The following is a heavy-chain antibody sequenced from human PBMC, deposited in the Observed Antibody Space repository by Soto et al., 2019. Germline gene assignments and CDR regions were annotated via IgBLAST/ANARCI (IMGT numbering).Heavy chain of an antibody. J-gene: IGHJ1*01. CDR2: MNPNSGKT. CDR3: ADTGGA. V-gene: IGHV1-8*01. D-gene: IGHD2-8*02. Sequence: ASVKVSCKASGHSLNKYDSNWVRQAPGQGLEWMGWMNPNSGKTGFAQKFQGRITMTRNTSINTVYMELSSRRSDDTAGHSRADTGGAWGQGTMVTVSS. CDR1: GHSLNKYD.